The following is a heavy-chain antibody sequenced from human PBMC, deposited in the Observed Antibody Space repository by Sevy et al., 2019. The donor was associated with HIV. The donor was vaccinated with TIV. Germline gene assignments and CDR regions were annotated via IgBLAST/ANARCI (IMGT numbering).Heavy chain of an antibody. CDR1: GYTFTGYY. V-gene: IGHV1-2*02. D-gene: IGHD3-3*01. J-gene: IGHJ6*02. Sequence: ASVKVSCKASGYTFTGYYMHWVRQAPGQGLEWMGWINPNSGGTNYAQKFQGRVTMTRDTSISTAYMEWSRLRSDDTAVYYCARDGETAYYDFWSGPNYYYYGMDVWGQGTTVTVSS. CDR2: INPNSGGT. CDR3: ARDGETAYYDFWSGPNYYYYGMDV.